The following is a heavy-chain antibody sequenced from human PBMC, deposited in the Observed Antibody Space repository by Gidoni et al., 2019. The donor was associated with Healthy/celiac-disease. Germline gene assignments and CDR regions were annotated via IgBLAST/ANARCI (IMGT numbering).Heavy chain of an antibody. J-gene: IGHJ6*02. V-gene: IGHV3-23*01. Sequence: EVHLLESGGGLVQPGGSLRLFCAASGFTFSSYAMSWVRPAPGKGLEWVSAIIGSGGSTYYADSVKGRFTISRDNSKNTLYLQMNSLRAEDTAVYYCAKGQWLVPEYYYYGMDVWGQGTTVTVSS. CDR2: IIGSGGST. CDR1: GFTFSSYA. D-gene: IGHD6-19*01. CDR3: AKGQWLVPEYYYYGMDV.